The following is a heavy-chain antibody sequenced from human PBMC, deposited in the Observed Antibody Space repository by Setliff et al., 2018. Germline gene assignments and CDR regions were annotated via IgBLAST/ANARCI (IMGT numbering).Heavy chain of an antibody. CDR1: GYTFTDFG. Sequence: ASVKVSCKASGYTFTDFGVSWVRQAPGQGLEWVGWISPCNGNTYYAPKFQGTAIMTTDTATTTAYLELRSLRSDDTAVYFCSRLVRFCARTVCQRLSGDDYWGQGTLVTVSS. J-gene: IGHJ4*02. CDR3: SRLVRFCARTVCQRLSGDDY. D-gene: IGHD3-10*01. V-gene: IGHV1-18*01. CDR2: ISPCNGNT.